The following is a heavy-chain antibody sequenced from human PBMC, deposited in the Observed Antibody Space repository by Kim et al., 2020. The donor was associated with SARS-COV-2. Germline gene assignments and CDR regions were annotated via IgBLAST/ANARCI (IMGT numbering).Heavy chain of an antibody. D-gene: IGHD2-2*01. CDR3: ARVRVVVPAAGNWFDP. Sequence: PALKSRVTISVDTSKNQFSLKLSSVTAADTAVYYCARVRVVVPAAGNWFDPWGQVTLVTVSS. J-gene: IGHJ5*02. V-gene: IGHV4-31*02.